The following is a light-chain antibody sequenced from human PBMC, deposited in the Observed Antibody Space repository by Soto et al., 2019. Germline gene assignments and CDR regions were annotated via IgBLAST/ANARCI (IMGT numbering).Light chain of an antibody. CDR2: GAS. CDR1: QRVSRN. CDR3: QQRSRWPRGT. J-gene: IGKJ2*02. V-gene: IGKV3-15*01. Sequence: EIVMTQSPATLSVSPGERATLSCRASQRVSRNLAWYQQKPGQAPRLLIYGASTRATGIPARFSGSGSETEFTLTISSLQSEDLAVYYCQQRSRWPRGTFGQGTKVEMK.